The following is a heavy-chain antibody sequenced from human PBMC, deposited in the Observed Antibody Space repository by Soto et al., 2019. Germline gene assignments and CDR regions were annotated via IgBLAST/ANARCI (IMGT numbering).Heavy chain of an antibody. Sequence: GEACRVRWSGSGGTVSSNYMSWVRQAPGKGLEWVSVIYSGGSTYYADSVKGRFTISRDNSKNTLYLQMNSLRAEDTAVYYCARVLTGTPQDWFDP. CDR2: IYSGGST. CDR1: GGTVSSNY. CDR3: ARVLTGTPQDWFDP. D-gene: IGHD1-7*01. V-gene: IGHV3-66*01. J-gene: IGHJ5*02.